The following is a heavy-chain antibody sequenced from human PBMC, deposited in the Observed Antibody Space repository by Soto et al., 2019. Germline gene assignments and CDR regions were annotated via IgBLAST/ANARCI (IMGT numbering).Heavy chain of an antibody. Sequence: SETLSLTCTVFSDSISSGEYYWSWIRQPRGKGLEWIGCIYYSGNTYYNPSLKRRFSISVDTSKNQFSLQLSSVTVADTAVYYCARHFKRYSSPPSPLEYWGLATLVTVT. CDR3: ARHFKRYSSPPSPLEY. D-gene: IGHD6-13*01. J-gene: IGHJ4*02. CDR2: IYYSGNT. V-gene: IGHV4-30-4*08. CDR1: SDSISSGEYY.